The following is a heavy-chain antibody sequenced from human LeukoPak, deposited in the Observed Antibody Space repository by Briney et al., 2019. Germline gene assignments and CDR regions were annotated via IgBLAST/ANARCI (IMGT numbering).Heavy chain of an antibody. D-gene: IGHD2-2*02. V-gene: IGHV3-20*04. Sequence: GGSPRLSCTASGFAFDEHGMSWVRQVPGKGLEWVSGINWSGGSTGYADPLRGRFTISRDNAKNSLYLQMDSLRAEDTALYYCVAILVSGAIWQFDLWGRGTLVTVSS. J-gene: IGHJ2*01. CDR1: GFAFDEHG. CDR2: INWSGGST. CDR3: VAILVSGAIWQFDL.